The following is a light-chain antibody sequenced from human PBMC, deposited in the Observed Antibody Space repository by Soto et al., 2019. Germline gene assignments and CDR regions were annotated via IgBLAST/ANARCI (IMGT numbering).Light chain of an antibody. J-gene: IGKJ5*01. V-gene: IGKV1-39*01. CDR2: AAS. Sequence: DIQLTQSPSSLSASLGDRVTISCRASQNIDNYLHWYQQKSGKAPEALIYAASSLRDGVSSRFSGSGYGTEFTLTNNNLQPEDFATYYCQQSSSSPPITFGQGTRLDI. CDR1: QNIDNY. CDR3: QQSSSSPPIT.